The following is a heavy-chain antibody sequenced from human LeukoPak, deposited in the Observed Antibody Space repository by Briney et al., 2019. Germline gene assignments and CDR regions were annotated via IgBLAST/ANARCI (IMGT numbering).Heavy chain of an antibody. CDR2: ISGSGGST. D-gene: IGHD2-2*01. CDR1: GFTFSSYA. J-gene: IGHJ5*02. V-gene: IGHV3-23*01. Sequence: GGSLRLSRAASGFTFSSYAMGWVRQAPGKGLEWVSAISGSGGSTYYADSVKGRFTISRDNSKNTLYLQMNSLRAEDTAVYYCAKDIVVVPAAMNWFDPWGQGTLVTVSS. CDR3: AKDIVVVPAAMNWFDP.